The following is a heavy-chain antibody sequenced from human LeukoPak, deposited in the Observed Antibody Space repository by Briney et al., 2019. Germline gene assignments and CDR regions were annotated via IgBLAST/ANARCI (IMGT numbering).Heavy chain of an antibody. CDR1: GFTFSSYS. D-gene: IGHD3-10*01. CDR3: ARNYYGSGSYS. J-gene: IGHJ5*02. Sequence: GGSLRLSCAASGFTFSSYSMNWVRQAPGKGLEWVSYISSSGSTIYYADSVKGRFTISRDNAKNSLYLQMNSLRAEDTAVYYCARNYYGSGSYSWGQGTLVTVSS. V-gene: IGHV3-48*04. CDR2: ISSSGSTI.